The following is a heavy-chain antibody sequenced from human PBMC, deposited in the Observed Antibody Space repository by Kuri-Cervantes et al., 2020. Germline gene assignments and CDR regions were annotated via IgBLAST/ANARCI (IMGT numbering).Heavy chain of an antibody. Sequence: GGSLRLSCAASGFTFSDYYMSWIRQAPGKGLEWVSYISSSGSTIYYADSVKGRFTISRDNSKNSLYLQMNSLRTEDTALYYCANLYYGPGSPDDAFDIWGQGTMVTVSS. J-gene: IGHJ3*02. CDR3: ANLYYGPGSPDDAFDI. V-gene: IGHV3-11*01. CDR2: ISSSGSTI. CDR1: GFTFSDYY. D-gene: IGHD3-10*01.